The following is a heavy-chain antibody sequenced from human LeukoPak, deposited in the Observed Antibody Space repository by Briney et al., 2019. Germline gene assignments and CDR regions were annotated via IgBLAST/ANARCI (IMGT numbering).Heavy chain of an antibody. CDR3: AKGGIGEPGALGN. D-gene: IGHD7-27*01. V-gene: IGHV3-23*01. Sequence: GGSLRLSCAASGFTFSSYAMTWVRQGPGKGLEWVSSIGASGDTYYADSVKGRFAISRGNSQNTLYLQMYSLRAEDAALYHCAKGGIGEPGALGNWGQGTLVTVSA. CDR2: IGASGDT. J-gene: IGHJ4*02. CDR1: GFTFSSYA.